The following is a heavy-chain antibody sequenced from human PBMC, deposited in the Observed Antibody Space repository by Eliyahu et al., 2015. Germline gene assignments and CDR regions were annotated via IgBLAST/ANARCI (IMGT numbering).Heavy chain of an antibody. CDR3: ARDHEREWLRFSPFYYYYGMDV. D-gene: IGHD5-12*01. CDR1: GYTFTSYA. CDR2: INAGNGNT. Sequence: QVQLVQSGAEVKKPGASXKXSCKASGYTFTSYAMHWVRQAPGQRLEXMGWINAGNGNTKYSQKFQGRVTITRDTSASTAYMELSSLRSEDTAVYYCARDHEREWLRFSPFYYYYGMDVWGQGTTVTVSS. V-gene: IGHV1-3*01. J-gene: IGHJ6*02.